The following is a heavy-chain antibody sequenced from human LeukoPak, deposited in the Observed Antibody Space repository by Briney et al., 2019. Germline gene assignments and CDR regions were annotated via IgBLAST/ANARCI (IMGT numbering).Heavy chain of an antibody. J-gene: IGHJ5*02. CDR1: GGSFSSYY. D-gene: IGHD1-26*01. V-gene: IGHV4-59*10. CDR2: IYTSGST. Sequence: PSETLSLTCAVYGGSFSSYYWSWIRQPAGKGLEWIGRIYTSGSTNYNPSLKSRVTMSVDTSKNQFSLKLSSVTAADTAVYYCARAQRGATRPNWFDPWGQGTLVTVSS. CDR3: ARAQRGATRPNWFDP.